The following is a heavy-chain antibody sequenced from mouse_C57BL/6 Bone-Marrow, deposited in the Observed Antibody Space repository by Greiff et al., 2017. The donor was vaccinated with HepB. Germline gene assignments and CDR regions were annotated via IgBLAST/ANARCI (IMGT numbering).Heavy chain of an antibody. V-gene: IGHV2-2*01. D-gene: IGHD2-3*01. Sequence: QVQLKESGPGLVQPSQSLSITCTVSGFSLTSYGVHWVRQSPGKGLEWLGVIWSGGSTDYNAAFISRLSISKDNSKSQVFFKMNSLQADDTAIYYCARSAYDGYYGAMDYWGQGTSVTVSS. J-gene: IGHJ4*01. CDR3: ARSAYDGYYGAMDY. CDR1: GFSLTSYG. CDR2: IWSGGST.